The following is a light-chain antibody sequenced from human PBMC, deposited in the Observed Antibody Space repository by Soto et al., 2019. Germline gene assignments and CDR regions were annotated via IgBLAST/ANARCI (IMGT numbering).Light chain of an antibody. V-gene: IGLV2-14*01. J-gene: IGLJ1*01. CDR3: SSFTTTSTHV. CDR1: SSDIGAYDY. Sequence: QCGLSQPASRSGSPGQSITISCTGTSSDIGAYDYVSWFQQHPGKAPKLMISEVNNRPSGVSNRFSGSKSGNTAYLTISGLQVEDEAEYFCSSFTTTSTHVFGTGTKVTVL. CDR2: EVN.